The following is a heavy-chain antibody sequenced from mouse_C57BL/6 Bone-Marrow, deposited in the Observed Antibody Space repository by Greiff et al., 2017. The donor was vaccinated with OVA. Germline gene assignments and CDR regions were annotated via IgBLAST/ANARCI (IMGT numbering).Heavy chain of an antibody. CDR2: INPYNGGT. J-gene: IGHJ2*01. Sequence: VQLQQSGPVLVKPGASVKMSCKASGYTFTDYYMNWVKQSHGKSLEWIGVINPYNGGTSYNQKFKGKATLTVDKSSSTAYTELNSLTSEDSAVYYCARPHYYGSSYYWGQGTTLTVSS. CDR3: ARPHYYGSSYY. CDR1: GYTFTDYY. V-gene: IGHV1-19*01. D-gene: IGHD1-1*01.